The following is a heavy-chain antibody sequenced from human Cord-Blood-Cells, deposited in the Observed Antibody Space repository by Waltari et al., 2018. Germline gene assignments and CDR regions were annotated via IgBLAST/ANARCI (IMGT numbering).Heavy chain of an antibody. J-gene: IGHJ3*02. CDR2: IESGGST. Sequence: EVQLVESGGGLIQPGGSLRLSCAASGFTVSSNYMSWVRQAPGKGLEWVSVIESGGSTYYADSVKGRFTIARDNSKTTLYLQMNSLRAEDTAVYYCARSGWYDDAFDIWGQGTMVTVSS. D-gene: IGHD6-19*01. V-gene: IGHV3-53*01. CDR3: ARSGWYDDAFDI. CDR1: GFTVSSNY.